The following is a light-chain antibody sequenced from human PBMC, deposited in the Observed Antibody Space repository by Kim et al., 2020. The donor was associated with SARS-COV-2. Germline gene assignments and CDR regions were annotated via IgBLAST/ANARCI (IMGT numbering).Light chain of an antibody. J-gene: IGKJ5*01. V-gene: IGKV3-15*01. CDR1: QSVSSN. Sequence: EIVMTQSPATLSVSPGERATLSCRASQSVSSNLAWYQQTPGQAPRLLIYGASTRSTGIPARFSGSGSGTEFTLTISSLQSEDFAVYYCQQYNNWPPEVTFGQGTRLEIK. CDR3: QQYNNWPPEVT. CDR2: GAS.